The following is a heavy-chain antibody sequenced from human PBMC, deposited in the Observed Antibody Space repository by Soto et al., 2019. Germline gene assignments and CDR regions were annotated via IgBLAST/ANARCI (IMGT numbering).Heavy chain of an antibody. J-gene: IGHJ6*02. CDR2: IYPGDSDT. D-gene: IGHD2-2*02. V-gene: IGHV5-51*01. CDR3: ACYISKFRLYCYAMYD. Sequence: GESLKISCKGSGYTFTDYWIGWVRQLPGKGLEWMGIIYPGDSDTRYSPSFQGHVTITVDKSTSTAYLQWNTLKASDTAMYYCACYISKFRLYCYAMYDWGQGTTVTVSS. CDR1: GYTFTDYW.